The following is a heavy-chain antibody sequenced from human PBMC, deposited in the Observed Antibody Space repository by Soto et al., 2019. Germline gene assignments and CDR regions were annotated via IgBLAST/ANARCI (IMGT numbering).Heavy chain of an antibody. CDR3: ARMGYCSSTSCYTGAFDI. CDR2: INAGNGNT. D-gene: IGHD2-2*02. CDR1: GYTFTSYG. V-gene: IGHV1-3*01. J-gene: IGHJ3*02. Sequence: GASVKVSCKASGYTFTSYGIRWVRQAPGQRLEWMGWINAGNGNTKYSQKFQGRVTITRDTSASTAYTELSSLRSEDTAVYYCARMGYCSSTSCYTGAFDIWGQGTMVTVS.